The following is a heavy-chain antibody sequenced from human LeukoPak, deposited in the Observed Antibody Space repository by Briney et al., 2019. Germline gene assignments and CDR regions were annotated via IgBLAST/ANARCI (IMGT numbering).Heavy chain of an antibody. Sequence: PGGSLRLSCAASGFSFSAYWMTWVRQAPGKGLEWVSVIYSGGSTYYADSVKGRFTISRDNSKNTLYLQVNSLRAEDTAVYYCARGGSSSWDDYYYYGMDVWGQGTTVTVSS. D-gene: IGHD6-13*01. J-gene: IGHJ6*02. CDR2: IYSGGST. V-gene: IGHV3-66*01. CDR1: GFSFSAYW. CDR3: ARGGSSSWDDYYYYGMDV.